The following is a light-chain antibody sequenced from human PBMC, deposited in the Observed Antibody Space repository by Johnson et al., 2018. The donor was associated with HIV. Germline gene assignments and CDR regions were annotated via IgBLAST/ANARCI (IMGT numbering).Light chain of an antibody. J-gene: IGLJ1*01. Sequence: QSVLTHSPSVSAAPGQKVTISCSGSSSNIGNNYVSWYQQLPGTAPKLLIYDNNKRPSGIPDRFSGSKSGTSATLGITGLQTGDEADYYCGTWDSSLSASFGTGTKVTVL. CDR3: GTWDSSLSAS. V-gene: IGLV1-51*01. CDR2: DNN. CDR1: SSNIGNNY.